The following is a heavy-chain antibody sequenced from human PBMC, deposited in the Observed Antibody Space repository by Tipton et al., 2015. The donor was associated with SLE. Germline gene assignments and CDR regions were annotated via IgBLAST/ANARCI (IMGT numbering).Heavy chain of an antibody. CDR3: AKDPRGGGPSF. CDR2: FSGSGGST. J-gene: IGHJ3*01. CDR1: GFTFSSYA. D-gene: IGHD2-15*01. Sequence: SLRLSCAASGFTFSSYAMSWIRQAPGKGLEWVSAFSGSGGSTYYADSVKGRFTISRDNSKNTLYLQMNSLRAEDTAVYYCAKDPRGGGPSFWGQGTMVTVSS. V-gene: IGHV3-23*01.